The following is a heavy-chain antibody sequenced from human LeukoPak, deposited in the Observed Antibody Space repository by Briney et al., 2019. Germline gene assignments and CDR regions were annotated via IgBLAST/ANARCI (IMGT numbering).Heavy chain of an antibody. CDR3: ARGKYSYAYFGAYYFDY. D-gene: IGHD5-18*01. V-gene: IGHV1-2*02. Sequence: ASVKVSCKASGYTFTGYYMHWVRQAPGQGLEWMGWINPNSGGTNYAQKFQGRVTMTRDTSISTAYMELSRLRSDDTAVYYCARGKYSYAYFGAYYFDYWGQGTLVTVSS. CDR2: INPNSGGT. CDR1: GYTFTGYY. J-gene: IGHJ4*02.